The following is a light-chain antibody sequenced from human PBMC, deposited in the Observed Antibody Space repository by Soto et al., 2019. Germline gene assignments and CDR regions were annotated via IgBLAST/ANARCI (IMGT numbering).Light chain of an antibody. CDR1: QSISSG. Sequence: DIQMTQSPSTLSASVGDRVTITCRASQSISSGLAWYQQKPGKAPKLLIYKASSLESGVPSRFSGSGSGTEFTLTISSLQPDDYATYYCQEYNSHSRYTFGQGTKLEIK. V-gene: IGKV1-5*03. CDR2: KAS. J-gene: IGKJ2*01. CDR3: QEYNSHSRYT.